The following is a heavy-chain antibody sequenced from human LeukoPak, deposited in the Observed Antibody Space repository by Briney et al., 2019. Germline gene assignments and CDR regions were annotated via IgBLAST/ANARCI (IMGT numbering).Heavy chain of an antibody. J-gene: IGHJ4*02. D-gene: IGHD2-2*01. CDR1: GGSFSGYY. CDR2: INHSGST. V-gene: IGHV4-34*01. Sequence: SETLSLTCAVYGGSFSGYYWSWIRQPPGKGLEWIGEINHSGSTNYNPSLKSRVTISVDTSKNQFSLKLSSVTAADTAVYYCARGPDPDSQLYQLHSYAFDYWSQGTLVTVSS. CDR3: ARGPDPDSQLYQLHSYAFDY.